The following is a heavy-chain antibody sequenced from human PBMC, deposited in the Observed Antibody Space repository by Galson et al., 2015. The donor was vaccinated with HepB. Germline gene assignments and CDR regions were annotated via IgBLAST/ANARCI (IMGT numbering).Heavy chain of an antibody. J-gene: IGHJ5*02. V-gene: IGHV3-15*07. CDR1: GFTFSNAW. D-gene: IGHD3-3*01. CDR3: TTNPRFLEWFGFDP. Sequence: SLRLSCAASGFTFSNAWMNWVRQAPGKGLEWVGRIKSKTDGGTTDYAAPVKGRFTISRDDSKNTLYLQMNSLKTEDTAVYYCTTNPRFLEWFGFDPWGQGTLVTVSS. CDR2: IKSKTDGGTT.